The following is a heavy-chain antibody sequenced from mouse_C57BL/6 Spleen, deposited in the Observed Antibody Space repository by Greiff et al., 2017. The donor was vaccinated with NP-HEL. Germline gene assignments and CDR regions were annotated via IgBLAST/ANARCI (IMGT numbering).Heavy chain of an antibody. CDR1: GFTFSDYY. V-gene: IGHV5-16*01. Sequence: EVMLVESEGGLVQPGSSMKLSCTASGFTFSDYYMAWVRQVPEKGLEWVANINYDGSSTYYLDSLKSRFIISRDNAKNILYLQMSSLKSEDTATYYGARDYYSSSDERYFEVWGTGTTVTVSS. CDR3: ARDYYSSSDERYFEV. CDR2: INYDGSST. D-gene: IGHD1-1*01. J-gene: IGHJ1*03.